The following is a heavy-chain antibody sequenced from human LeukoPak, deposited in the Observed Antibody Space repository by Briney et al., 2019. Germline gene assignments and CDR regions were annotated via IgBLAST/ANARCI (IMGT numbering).Heavy chain of an antibody. D-gene: IGHD2-21*02. J-gene: IGHJ4*02. CDR3: ATSQCGSDCYLAGDY. CDR1: SGSVNSGSYY. CDR2: IYYTGIT. Sequence: SETLSLTCAVSSGSVNSGSYYWSWIRQHPGKGLEWIGYIYYTGITNYNPSLKSRVTISVDTSKNQFSLNLNSVTAADTAVYYCATSQCGSDCYLAGDYWGQGTLVTVSS. V-gene: IGHV4-61*01.